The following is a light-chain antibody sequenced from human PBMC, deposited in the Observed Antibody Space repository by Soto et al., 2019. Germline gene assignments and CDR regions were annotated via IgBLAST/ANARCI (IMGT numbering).Light chain of an antibody. CDR3: QQYHSYWT. CDR1: QSISRW. J-gene: IGKJ1*01. Sequence: DIQMTQSPSSLSASVGDRITITCRASQSISRWLAWYQKKPGKAPTLLIYEASILQRGAPSRFSGSGSGTEFTLSISSLQPDDFATYYCQQYHSYWTLGQGTKVDIK. CDR2: EAS. V-gene: IGKV1-5*01.